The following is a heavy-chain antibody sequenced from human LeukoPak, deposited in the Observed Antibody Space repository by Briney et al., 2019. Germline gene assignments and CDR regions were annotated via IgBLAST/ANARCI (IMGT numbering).Heavy chain of an antibody. CDR2: IRQDGSEK. CDR3: ASEGAVGVVFDY. CDR1: GFTFSSYW. D-gene: IGHD3-3*01. J-gene: IGHJ4*02. V-gene: IGHV3-7*01. Sequence: PGGSLRLSCATSGFTFSSYWMSWVRQAPGKGLEWVANIRQDGSEKYYVDSVKGRFTISRDNAKNSLYLQMNSLRAEDTAVYYCASEGAVGVVFDYWGQGTLVTVSS.